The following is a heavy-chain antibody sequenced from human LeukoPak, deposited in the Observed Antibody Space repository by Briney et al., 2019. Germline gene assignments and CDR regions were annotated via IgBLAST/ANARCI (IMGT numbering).Heavy chain of an antibody. V-gene: IGHV3-11*01. Sequence: GGSLRLSCAASGFTFSDHYMSWIRQAPGKGLEWVSYITSSGGTVYYTDSVKGRFTISRDNAKNSLYLQMNSLRVEDTAVYYCARDWGVVGWGSFDIWGQGTMVTVSS. J-gene: IGHJ3*02. CDR1: GFTFSDHY. CDR2: ITSSGGTV. D-gene: IGHD3-3*01. CDR3: ARDWGVVGWGSFDI.